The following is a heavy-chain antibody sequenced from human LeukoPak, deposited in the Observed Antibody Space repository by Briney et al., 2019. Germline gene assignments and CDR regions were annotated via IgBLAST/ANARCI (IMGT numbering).Heavy chain of an antibody. CDR3: ARERGTMVRGVIPLDY. J-gene: IGHJ4*02. Sequence: PSETLSLTCTVSGGSISGYYWSWIRQPPGKGLEWIGYINYSGSTNYNPSLKSRVTISVDTSKKNQFSLKLSSGTATDTAVYYCARERGTMVRGVIPLDYWGQGTLVTVSS. CDR1: GGSISGYY. V-gene: IGHV4-59*12. CDR2: INYSGST. D-gene: IGHD3-10*01.